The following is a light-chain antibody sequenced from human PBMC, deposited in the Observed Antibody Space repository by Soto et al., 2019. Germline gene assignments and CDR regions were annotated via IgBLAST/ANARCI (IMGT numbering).Light chain of an antibody. CDR1: SSNIGGNI. CDR3: AVWDDSLNGVL. CDR2: TNN. V-gene: IGLV1-44*01. J-gene: IGLJ2*01. Sequence: QSVLTQSPSTSGTPGPRVTISCSGSSSNIGGNIVNWYQQIPGTAPKLLIYTNNQRPSGIPDRFSGSKSGTSASLAISGLQSEDEADYYCAVWDDSLNGVLFGGGTKLTVL.